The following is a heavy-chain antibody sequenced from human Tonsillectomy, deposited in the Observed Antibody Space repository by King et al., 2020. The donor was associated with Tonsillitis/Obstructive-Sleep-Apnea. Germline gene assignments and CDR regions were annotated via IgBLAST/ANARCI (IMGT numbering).Heavy chain of an antibody. CDR3: ARGAYSGSYYYYYYYYMDV. V-gene: IGHV1-8*01. D-gene: IGHD1-26*01. CDR1: GYTFTSYD. J-gene: IGHJ6*03. CDR2: MNPNSGNT. Sequence: QLVQSGAEVKKPGASVKVSCKASGYTFTSYDINWVRQATGQGLEWMGWMNPNSGNTGYAQKFQGRVTMTRNTSISTAYMELSSLRSEDTAVYYCARGAYSGSYYYYYYYYMDVWGKGPTVTVSS.